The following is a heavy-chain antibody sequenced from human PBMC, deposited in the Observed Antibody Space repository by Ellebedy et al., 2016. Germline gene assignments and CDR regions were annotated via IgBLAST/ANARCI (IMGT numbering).Heavy chain of an antibody. CDR1: GFTFGDYV. CDR3: TTQYDSGGYLYGGY. J-gene: IGHJ4*02. D-gene: IGHD3-22*01. Sequence: GESLKISXAGSGFTFGDYVMHWVRQAPGKGLEWLGLIRRKAYGGTTQYAASVKGRFSISRDDSNSIAYLEMSNLKTEDSAVYYCTTQYDSGGYLYGGYWGRGSLVTVSS. CDR2: IRRKAYGGTT. V-gene: IGHV3-49*04.